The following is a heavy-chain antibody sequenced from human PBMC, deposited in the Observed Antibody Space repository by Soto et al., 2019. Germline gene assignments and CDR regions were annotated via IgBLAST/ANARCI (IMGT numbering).Heavy chain of an antibody. CDR2: IRSKAYGGTT. Sequence: PGGSLRLSCTASGFTFGDYAMSWFRQAPGKGLEWVGFIRSKAYGGTTEYAASVKGRFTISRDDSKSIAYLQMNSLKTEDTAVYYCTRDFCGGGSCYYYYYMDVWGKGTTVTVSS. D-gene: IGHD2-15*01. CDR1: GFTFGDYA. CDR3: TRDFCGGGSCYYYYYMDV. V-gene: IGHV3-49*03. J-gene: IGHJ6*03.